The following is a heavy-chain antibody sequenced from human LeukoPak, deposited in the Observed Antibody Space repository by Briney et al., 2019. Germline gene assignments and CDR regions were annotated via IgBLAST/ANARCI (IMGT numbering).Heavy chain of an antibody. CDR3: AKDKTAPFDY. CDR1: GFTFSSFG. Sequence: GGSLRLSCAASGFTFSSFGMHWVRQAPGKGLEWVAFIRYDGSNKYYADSVKGRFTISRDNSKNTLYLQMNSLRAEDTAVYYCAKDKTAPFDYWGQGTLVTVSS. J-gene: IGHJ4*02. CDR2: IRYDGSNK. V-gene: IGHV3-30*02. D-gene: IGHD5-18*01.